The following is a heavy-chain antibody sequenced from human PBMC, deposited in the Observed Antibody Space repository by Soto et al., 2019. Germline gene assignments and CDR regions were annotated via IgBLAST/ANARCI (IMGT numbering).Heavy chain of an antibody. V-gene: IGHV4-39*01. CDR2: IYYSGST. Sequence: PSETRSLTCTVAGGSISSSSYYWGWIRQPPGKGLEWIGSIYYSGSTYYNPSLKSRVTISVDTSKNQFSLKLSSLTAADTAVYICVSGYPWFGFDYWXQGTLVTVSS. J-gene: IGHJ4*02. CDR1: GGSISSSSYY. D-gene: IGHD3-10*01. CDR3: VSGYPWFGFDY.